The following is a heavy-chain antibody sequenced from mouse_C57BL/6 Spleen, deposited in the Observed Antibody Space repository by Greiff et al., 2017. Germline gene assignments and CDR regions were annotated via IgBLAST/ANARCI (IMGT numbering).Heavy chain of an antibody. CDR1: GYTFTSYW. Sequence: QVQLQQSGAELVRPGSSVKLSCKASGYTFTSYWMHWVKQRPIQGLEWSGNIDPSDSETHYNQKFKDKATLTVDKSSSTAYMPRISLTSGDSAVYYWSRRAAQVDYCDYWGQGTTLTVSS. CDR2: IDPSDSET. V-gene: IGHV1-52*01. D-gene: IGHD3-2*02. J-gene: IGHJ2*01. CDR3: SRRAAQVDYCDY.